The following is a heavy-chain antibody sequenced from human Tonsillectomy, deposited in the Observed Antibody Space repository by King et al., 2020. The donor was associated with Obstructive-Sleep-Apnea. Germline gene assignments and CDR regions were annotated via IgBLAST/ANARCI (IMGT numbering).Heavy chain of an antibody. Sequence: QLQESGPGLVKPSETLSLTCTVSGGSISSYYWSWIRQPPGKGLEWIGYIYYSGSTNYNPSLKSRVTISVDTSKNQFSLKLSSVTAADTAVYYCARVRVAGTWEDYYGMDVWGQGTTVTVSS. V-gene: IGHV4-59*01. CDR1: GGSISSYY. CDR2: IYYSGST. J-gene: IGHJ6*02. CDR3: ARVRVAGTWEDYYGMDV. D-gene: IGHD6-19*01.